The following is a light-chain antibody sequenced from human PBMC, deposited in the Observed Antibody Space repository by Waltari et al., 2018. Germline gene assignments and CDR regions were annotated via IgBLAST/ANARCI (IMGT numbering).Light chain of an antibody. CDR3: QQRSNWPPT. V-gene: IGKV3-11*01. CDR1: QRVSSY. Sequence: EIVLTKSPATLSLYPGERATLSCRASQRVSSYLAWYQQKPGQAPRLLIYDASNRATCIPSRFSGSGSGTDFTLTISSLEPEDFAVYYCQQRSNWPPTFGGGTKVEIK. CDR2: DAS. J-gene: IGKJ4*01.